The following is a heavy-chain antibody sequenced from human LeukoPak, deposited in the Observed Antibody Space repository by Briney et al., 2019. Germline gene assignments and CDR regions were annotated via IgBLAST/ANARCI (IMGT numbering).Heavy chain of an antibody. D-gene: IGHD5-18*01. CDR1: GFTFSSYA. CDR2: ITGSGGSA. Sequence: PGGSLRLSCGASGFTFSSYAMSWVRQAPGKGLGWVSVITGSGGSAYFADSVKGRFTISRDNSKNTLYLQMSSLRAEDTAVYYCAKLNYTYGPQQTLDYWGQGTLVTVSS. J-gene: IGHJ4*02. V-gene: IGHV3-23*01. CDR3: AKLNYTYGPQQTLDY.